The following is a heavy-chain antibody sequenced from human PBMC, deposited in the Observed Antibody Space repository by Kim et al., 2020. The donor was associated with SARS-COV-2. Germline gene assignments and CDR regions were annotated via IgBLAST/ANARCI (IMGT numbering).Heavy chain of an antibody. Sequence: GGSLRLSCAASGFTFSSYWMSWVRQAPGKGLEWVANIKQDGSEKYYVDSVKGRFTISRDNAKNSLYLQMNSLRAEDTAVYYCARGVGYCSGGSCYYGYYFDYWGQGTLVTVSS. D-gene: IGHD2-15*01. J-gene: IGHJ4*02. CDR2: IKQDGSEK. CDR1: GFTFSSYW. V-gene: IGHV3-7*01. CDR3: ARGVGYCSGGSCYYGYYFDY.